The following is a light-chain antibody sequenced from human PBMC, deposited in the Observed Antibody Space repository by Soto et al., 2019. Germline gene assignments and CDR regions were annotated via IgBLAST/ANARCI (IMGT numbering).Light chain of an antibody. V-gene: IGLV2-14*01. CDR3: SSYTRSTTRV. J-gene: IGLJ1*01. CDR2: DVS. Sequence: QSVLAQPASVSGSPGQSITISCTGTSSDVGGYNYVSWYQQHPGKAPKVMIYDVSDRPSGVFNRFSGSKSGNTASLTISGLQAEDEGDYYCSSYTRSTTRVFGTGTKVTVL. CDR1: SSDVGGYNY.